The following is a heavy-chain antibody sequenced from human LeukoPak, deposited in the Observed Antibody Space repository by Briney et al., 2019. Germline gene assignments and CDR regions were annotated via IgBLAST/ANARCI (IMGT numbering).Heavy chain of an antibody. D-gene: IGHD6-19*01. CDR1: GFAFSDYY. V-gene: IGHV3-11*04. CDR2: ISSSGSTI. CDR3: ARVSSGWSYFDY. J-gene: IGHJ4*02. Sequence: GGSLRLSCAASGFAFSDYYMSWIRQAPGKGLEWVSYISSSGSTIYYADSVKGRFTISRDDAKNSLYLQMNSLRAEDTAVYYCARVSSGWSYFDYWGQGTLVTVSS.